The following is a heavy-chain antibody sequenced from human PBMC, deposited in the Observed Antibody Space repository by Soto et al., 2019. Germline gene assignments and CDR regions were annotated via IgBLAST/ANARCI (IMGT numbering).Heavy chain of an antibody. CDR1: GGSIRGYY. CDR2: MHTSGST. Sequence: SETLSLTCTVSGGSIRGYYWSWIRQSAGMGLEWIGRMHTSGSTNYNPSLKSRVTFSVDMSKNQISLKLTSVTAADTALYYCVRASMPKAHFDSWGQGXLVTVSS. V-gene: IGHV4-4*07. J-gene: IGHJ4*02. CDR3: VRASMPKAHFDS. D-gene: IGHD2-2*01.